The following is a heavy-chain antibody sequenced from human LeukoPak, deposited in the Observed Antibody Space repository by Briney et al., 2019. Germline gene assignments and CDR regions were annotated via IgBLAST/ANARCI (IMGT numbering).Heavy chain of an antibody. Sequence: PGGSLRLSCAASGFTFSNYAMSWVRQAPGKGLEWVSAFSPSGGGTYYADSVKGRFTISRDNSKNTLYLQMNSLRAEDTALYYCARVTAAAQGAFDIWGQGTMVTVSS. D-gene: IGHD6-13*01. CDR1: GFTFSNYA. CDR3: ARVTAAAQGAFDI. V-gene: IGHV3-23*01. J-gene: IGHJ3*02. CDR2: FSPSGGGT.